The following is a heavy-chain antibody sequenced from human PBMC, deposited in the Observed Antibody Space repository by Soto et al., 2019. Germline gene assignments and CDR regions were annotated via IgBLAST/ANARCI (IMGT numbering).Heavy chain of an antibody. J-gene: IGHJ4*02. CDR3: ARDRWVAATRDDYVDYVRRSFSPFGAPSLDY. Sequence: ASVKVSCKASGYTFTSYYMHWVRQAPGQGLEWRGIINPSGGSTSYAQKFQGRVTMTRDTSTSTVYMELSSPRSEDTAVYYCARDRWVAATRDDYVDYVRRSFSPFGAPSLDYWGQGTLVTVSS. CDR2: INPSGGST. D-gene: IGHD4-17*01. V-gene: IGHV1-46*01. CDR1: GYTFTSYY.